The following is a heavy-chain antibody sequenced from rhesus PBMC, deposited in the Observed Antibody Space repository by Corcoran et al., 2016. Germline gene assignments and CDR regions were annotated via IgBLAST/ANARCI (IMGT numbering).Heavy chain of an antibody. V-gene: IGHV4S10*01. CDR2: IYGSSTRI. CDR1: VGSICDSYR. D-gene: IGHD4-23*01. CDR3: ARDGEYSNYVRYWYFDL. J-gene: IGHJ2*01. Sequence: QVQLQESGPGVVKPLETLSLTCAVSVGSICDSYRWSWIRQPPGKGLEWFGCIYGSSTRINYNPSHKSRVTIARDTSKNQFSLMLSSGTAADTAVYYCARDGEYSNYVRYWYFDLWGPGTPIAISS.